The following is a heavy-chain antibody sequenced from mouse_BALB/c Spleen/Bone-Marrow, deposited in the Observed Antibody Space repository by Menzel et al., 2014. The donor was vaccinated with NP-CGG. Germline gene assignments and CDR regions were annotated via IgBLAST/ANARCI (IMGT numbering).Heavy chain of an antibody. D-gene: IGHD4-1*01. V-gene: IGHV1-69*02. J-gene: IGHJ2*01. CDR2: IDPSDSET. Sequence: QVQLKQSRAELVKPGAPVKLSCKASGYTFTSYWMNWVKQRPGRGLEWIGRIDPSDSETHYNQKFKDKATLTVDKSSSTAYIQLSSLTSEDSAVYYCARNWVYFDYWGQGTTLTVSS. CDR3: ARNWVYFDY. CDR1: GYTFTSYW.